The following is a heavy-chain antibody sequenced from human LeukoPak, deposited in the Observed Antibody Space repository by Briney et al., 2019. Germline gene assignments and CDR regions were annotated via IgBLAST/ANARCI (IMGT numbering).Heavy chain of an antibody. J-gene: IGHJ4*02. D-gene: IGHD2/OR15-2a*01. Sequence: GGSLRLSCEASEFIFSNYWMSWVRQAPGRGLEWVTNIKEYGGDKYYVDSVKGRFTISRDNAKRSLYLQMSSLRAEDTAVYYCARDTFRGDLDYWGQGTLVTVSS. CDR3: ARDTFRGDLDY. V-gene: IGHV3-7*01. CDR2: IKEYGGDK. CDR1: EFIFSNYW.